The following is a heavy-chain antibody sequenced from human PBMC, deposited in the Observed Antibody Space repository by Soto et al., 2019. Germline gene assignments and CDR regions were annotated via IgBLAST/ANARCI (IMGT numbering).Heavy chain of an antibody. J-gene: IGHJ4*02. CDR2: MNPNSGNR. CDR3: ARDYYDSSGSYSSGDY. CDR1: GYTFTSYD. V-gene: IGHV1-8*01. D-gene: IGHD3-22*01. Sequence: QVQLVQSGAEVKKPGASVKVSCKASGYTFTSYDIHWVRQATGQGLEWMGWMNPNSGNRGYAQKFQGRVTGTTNTSIRTAYMELSSLRSEDTAVYFCARDYYDSSGSYSSGDYWGQGTLVTVSS.